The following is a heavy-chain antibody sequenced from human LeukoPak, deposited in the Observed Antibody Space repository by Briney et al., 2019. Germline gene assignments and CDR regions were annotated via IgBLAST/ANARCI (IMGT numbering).Heavy chain of an antibody. Sequence: GGSLRLSCAASGFTFSAYAMSWVRQAPGKGLEWVSAISPSDGSTYYADSVKGRFTVSRDNSKNTLYLQMNSLRAEDTAVYYCARDRVTSSGWYSAPLFDPWGQGTLVTVSS. D-gene: IGHD6-19*01. J-gene: IGHJ5*02. CDR2: ISPSDGST. CDR1: GFTFSAYA. CDR3: ARDRVTSSGWYSAPLFDP. V-gene: IGHV3-23*01.